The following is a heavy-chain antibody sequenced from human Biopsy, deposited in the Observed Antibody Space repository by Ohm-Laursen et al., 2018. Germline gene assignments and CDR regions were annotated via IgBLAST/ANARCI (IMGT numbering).Heavy chain of an antibody. J-gene: IGHJ2*01. CDR1: GGSISSYY. Sequence: GTLSLTCTVSGGSISSYYWSWIRQPPGKGLEWIGYVYYTGSTDYNPSLQSRVTISVDASKNHFSLRLRSVTPADTAIYYCARDRGYYSDRTVPGYFDLWGRGTLVTVSS. V-gene: IGHV4-59*01. CDR3: ARDRGYYSDRTVPGYFDL. CDR2: VYYTGST. D-gene: IGHD3-22*01.